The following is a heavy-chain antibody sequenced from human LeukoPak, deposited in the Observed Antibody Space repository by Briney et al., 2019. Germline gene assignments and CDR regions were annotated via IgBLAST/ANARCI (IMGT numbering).Heavy chain of an antibody. V-gene: IGHV4-38-2*02. CDR3: ARDVTIFWLDY. J-gene: IGHJ4*02. Sequence: SSETLSLTCTVSGYSISSGYYWGWIRQPPGKGLEWIGSIYHSGSIYYNPSLKSRVTISVDTSKNQFSLKLSSVTAADTAVYYCARDVTIFWLDYWGQGTLVTVSS. D-gene: IGHD3-9*01. CDR1: GYSISSGYY. CDR2: IYHSGSI.